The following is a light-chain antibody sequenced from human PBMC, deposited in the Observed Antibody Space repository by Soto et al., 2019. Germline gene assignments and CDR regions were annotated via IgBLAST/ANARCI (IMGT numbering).Light chain of an antibody. CDR2: GAS. CDR3: HYYSPWLWT. J-gene: IGKJ1*01. V-gene: IGKV3-15*01. CDR1: QSVDSK. Sequence: EIVMKQSPATLYVSPGERATLSCRASQSVDSKLAWYQQKPGQGPRLLIYGASSRAPGIPARLSGGGAGTDFTLTISTLHPEDFAGYDCHYYSPWLWTFGRRTKGEIK.